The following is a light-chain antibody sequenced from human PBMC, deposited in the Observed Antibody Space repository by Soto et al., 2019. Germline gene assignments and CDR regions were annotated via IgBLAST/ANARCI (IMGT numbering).Light chain of an antibody. J-gene: IGKJ1*01. CDR2: GAS. CDR3: QQYATSPWT. CDR1: QSVSSSY. V-gene: IGKV3-20*01. Sequence: EIVLTQSPDTLSLSPGERATLSCRARQSVSSSYLAWYRQKPGRAPRLLIYGASIRATGIPDRFSVSGSGTDFALTISSLEPDDLAVYYCQQYATSPWTFGQGTNVEIK.